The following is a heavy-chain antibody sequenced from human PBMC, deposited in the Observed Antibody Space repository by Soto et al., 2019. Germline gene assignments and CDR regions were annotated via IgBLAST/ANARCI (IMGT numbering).Heavy chain of an antibody. CDR3: ARYPNPTVAGLPFDL. CDR2: TRQDGGQE. CDR1: GFTLSSYW. D-gene: IGHD6-19*01. V-gene: IGHV3-7*03. J-gene: IGHJ4*02. Sequence: LRLSCAASGFTLSSYWMSWVRQAPGKGLEWVAHTRQDGGQEYYVDSVKGRFTISRDNAKNSLYLQMNSLRVEDTAVYYCARYPNPTVAGLPFDLWGXGTLVTVSS.